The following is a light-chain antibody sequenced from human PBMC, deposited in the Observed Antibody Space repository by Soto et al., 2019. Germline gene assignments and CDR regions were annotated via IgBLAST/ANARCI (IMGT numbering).Light chain of an antibody. Sequence: IQLTQSPSSLSASVGDRVTITCRASQDIAIYLAWYQQKPGEAPKLLIYAASTLYGGVPSRFSGSGSGTDVALTITSLQAEDVATYYCQHLRMYPSTFGGGTKVEIK. J-gene: IGKJ4*01. CDR1: QDIAIY. CDR3: QHLRMYPST. CDR2: AAS. V-gene: IGKV1-9*01.